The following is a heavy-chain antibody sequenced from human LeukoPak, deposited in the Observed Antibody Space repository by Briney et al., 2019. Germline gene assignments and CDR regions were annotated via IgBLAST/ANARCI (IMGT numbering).Heavy chain of an antibody. V-gene: IGHV4-34*01. Sequence: SETLSLTCAVYGGSFSGYYWSWIRQPPGKGLEWIGEINHSGSTNYNPSLKSRVTISVDTSKNQFSLKLSSVTAADTAVYYCARVTIFGVQPNWFDPWGQGTLVTVSS. CDR1: GGSFSGYY. D-gene: IGHD3-3*01. CDR2: INHSGST. J-gene: IGHJ5*02. CDR3: ARVTIFGVQPNWFDP.